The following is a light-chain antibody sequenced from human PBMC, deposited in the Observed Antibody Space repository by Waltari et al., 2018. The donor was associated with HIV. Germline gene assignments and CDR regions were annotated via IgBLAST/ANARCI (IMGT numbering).Light chain of an antibody. V-gene: IGKV1-39*01. J-gene: IGKJ2*01. Sequence: DIQMTQSPSSLSVSVGDRVIITCRANQSISRYLSWYQQRPVKALKLLIYAASSLQGGVPSRFSGSGSGTDFTFTITCLQPEDFATYYCQQTYSPPFTFGQGTKLEIK. CDR1: QSISRY. CDR2: AAS. CDR3: QQTYSPPFT.